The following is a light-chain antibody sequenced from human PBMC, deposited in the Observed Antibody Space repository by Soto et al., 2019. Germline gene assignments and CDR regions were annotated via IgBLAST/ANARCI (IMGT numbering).Light chain of an antibody. J-gene: IGLJ2*01. V-gene: IGLV1-47*01. Sequence: QPVLTQPPSASGTPGQRVTISCSGSSSNIGSNYVYWYQQLPGTAPKLLIYKNNQRPSGVPDRFSGSKSGTSASLAISGLRSDDEAEYFCAAWDDSLSGHVVFGGGTKLTVL. CDR3: AAWDDSLSGHVV. CDR2: KNN. CDR1: SSNIGSNY.